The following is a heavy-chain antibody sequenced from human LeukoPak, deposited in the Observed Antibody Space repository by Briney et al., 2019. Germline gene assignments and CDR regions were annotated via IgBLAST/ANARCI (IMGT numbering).Heavy chain of an antibody. CDR1: GYTFTSYC. D-gene: IGHD3-3*01. Sequence: ASVNVSCKASGYTFTSYCISWVRQAPGQGLEWMGWISAYNCNTNYPQKLQGRVTMTTDTSTSTAYMDLRSLRSDHTAVYYSTRDRSSWSCYSRDWYFDLWGGGTLVTVSS. J-gene: IGHJ2*01. V-gene: IGHV1-18*01. CDR3: TRDRSSWSCYSRDWYFDL. CDR2: ISAYNCNT.